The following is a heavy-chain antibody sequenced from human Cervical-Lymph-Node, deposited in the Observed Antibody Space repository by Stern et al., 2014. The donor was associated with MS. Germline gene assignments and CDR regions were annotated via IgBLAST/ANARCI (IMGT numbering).Heavy chain of an antibody. D-gene: IGHD3-16*01. Sequence: EVQLVQSGGGLVKPGGSLRLSCAASGFTFSTHAVNWVRQAPGTGLEWVSSISSSSSYIYYADSVKGRFTISRDNARNSLYLQMNSLRVDDTAVYYCLRDGGDYWGQGTLVTVSS. V-gene: IGHV3-21*01. CDR1: GFTFSTHA. CDR2: ISSSSSYI. CDR3: LRDGGDY. J-gene: IGHJ4*02.